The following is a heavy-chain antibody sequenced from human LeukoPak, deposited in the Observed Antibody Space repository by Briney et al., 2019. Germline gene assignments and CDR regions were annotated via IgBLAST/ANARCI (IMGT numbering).Heavy chain of an antibody. Sequence: GPTLVNPTQTLTLTCTFSGFSLTTSGMGVSWIRQPPGKALEWLARIDWDDDKFYSTSLKTRLNITKDISKNRVVLTMTNMDPVDTATYYWARTRFGDQGSRIDFWGQGTLVTVSS. D-gene: IGHD3-10*01. V-gene: IGHV2-70*04. CDR3: ARTRFGDQGSRIDF. CDR1: GFSLTTSGMG. CDR2: IDWDDDK. J-gene: IGHJ4*02.